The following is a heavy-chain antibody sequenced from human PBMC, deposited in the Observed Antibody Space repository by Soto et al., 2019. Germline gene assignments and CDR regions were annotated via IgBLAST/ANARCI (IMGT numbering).Heavy chain of an antibody. CDR1: GFTFSSYA. J-gene: IGHJ1*01. V-gene: IGHV3-30-3*01. CDR2: ISYDGSNK. Sequence: QPGGSLRLSCAASGFTFSSYAMHWVRQAPGKGLEWVAVISYDGSNKYYADSVKGRFTISRDNSKNTLYLQMNSLRAEDTAVYYCARDRSVAAAGKDFQHWGQGTLVTVSS. D-gene: IGHD6-13*01. CDR3: ARDRSVAAAGKDFQH.